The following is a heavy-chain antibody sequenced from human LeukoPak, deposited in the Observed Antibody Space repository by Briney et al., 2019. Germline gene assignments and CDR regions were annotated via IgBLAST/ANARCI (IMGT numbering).Heavy chain of an antibody. Sequence: GGSLRLSCAASGFTFNAFGMNWVRQAPGKGLEWVSYIGTTSGAIYYADSVKGRFTISRDNSKNTLYLQMNSLRAEDTAVYYCAKDLPPYYDFWSGYYFDYWGQGTLVTVSS. V-gene: IGHV3-48*01. J-gene: IGHJ4*02. D-gene: IGHD3-3*01. CDR3: AKDLPPYYDFWSGYYFDY. CDR2: IGTTSGAI. CDR1: GFTFNAFG.